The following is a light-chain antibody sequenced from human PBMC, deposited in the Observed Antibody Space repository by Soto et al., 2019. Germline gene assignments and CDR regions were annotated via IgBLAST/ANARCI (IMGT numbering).Light chain of an antibody. CDR2: DAS. V-gene: IGKV1-5*01. J-gene: IGKJ4*01. CDR3: QQYDDYPLT. CDR1: QSIKNW. Sequence: DIQMTQSPSTLSASVGDRVTITCRASQSIKNWLAWYQQKPGTAPKFLIYDASTLESGVPSRFSGSGSGTEFTLTISSLQADNFATYFCQQYDDYPLTFGGGTKVDIK.